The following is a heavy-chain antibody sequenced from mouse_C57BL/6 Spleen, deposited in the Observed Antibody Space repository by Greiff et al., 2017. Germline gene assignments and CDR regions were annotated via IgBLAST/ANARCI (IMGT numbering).Heavy chain of an antibody. V-gene: IGHV1-76*01. J-gene: IGHJ4*01. CDR3: ARRLHGAMDY. Sequence: QVQLQQSGAELVRPGASVKLSCKASGYTFTDYYINWVKQRPGQGLEWIARIYPGSGNTYYNEKFKGKATLTAEKSSSTAYMQLSSLTSEDSAVYYCARRLHGAMDYWGQGTSVTVSS. CDR2: IYPGSGNT. CDR1: GYTFTDYY. D-gene: IGHD2-10*01.